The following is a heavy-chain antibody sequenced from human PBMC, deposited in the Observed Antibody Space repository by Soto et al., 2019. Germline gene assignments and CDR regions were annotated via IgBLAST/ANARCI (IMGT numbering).Heavy chain of an antibody. J-gene: IGHJ3*02. V-gene: IGHV4-31*03. CDR2: IYYSGST. CDR1: GGSISSGGYY. D-gene: IGHD3-22*01. Sequence: SETLSLTCTVSGGSISSGGYYWSWIRQHPGKGLEWIGYIYYSGSTYYNPSLKSRVTISVDTSKNQFSLKLSSVTAADTAVYYCAREEAMIVVVGRVDAFDIWGQGTMVTVSS. CDR3: AREEAMIVVVGRVDAFDI.